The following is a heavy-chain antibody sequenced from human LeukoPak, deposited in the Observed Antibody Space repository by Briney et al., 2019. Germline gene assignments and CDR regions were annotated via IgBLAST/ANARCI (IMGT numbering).Heavy chain of an antibody. J-gene: IGHJ3*02. CDR1: GDSVSTNIGA. V-gene: IGHV6-1*01. Sequence: SQTLSLTCDISGDSVSTNIGAWHWIRQSPSRGLEWLGRTYYRSKWFNDYALSEKSRVSINPDTSKNQFSLQLNSVTPEDTAVYYCARSFTTSAGAFDIWGQGTMVTVSS. D-gene: IGHD1-1*01. CDR3: ARSFTTSAGAFDI. CDR2: TYYRSKWFN.